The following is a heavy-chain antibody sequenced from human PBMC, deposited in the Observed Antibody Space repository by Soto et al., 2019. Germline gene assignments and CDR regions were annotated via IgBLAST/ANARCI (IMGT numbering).Heavy chain of an antibody. D-gene: IGHD5-12*01. CDR2: ISGSGGST. V-gene: IGHV3-23*01. J-gene: IGHJ6*02. CDR1: GFTFSSYA. CDR3: AKDRPLYRFEWLRAGCYYYYGMDV. Sequence: PGGSLRLSCAASGFTFSSYAMSWVRQAPGKGLEWVSAISGSGGSTYYADSVKGRFTISRDNSKNTLYLQMNSLRAEDTAVYYCAKDRPLYRFEWLRAGCYYYYGMDVWGQGTTVTVSS.